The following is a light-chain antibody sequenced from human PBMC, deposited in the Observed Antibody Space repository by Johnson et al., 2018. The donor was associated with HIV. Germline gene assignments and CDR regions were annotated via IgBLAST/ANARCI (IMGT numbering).Light chain of an antibody. CDR2: DRN. J-gene: IGLJ1*01. V-gene: IGLV1-51*01. CDR3: GTWDSSLSVYV. Sequence: SVLTQPPSVSAAPGQKVTISCSGNTSNIGSNSVSWYQHLPGIAPKLLVYDRNKRPSGIPDRFSGSKSGTSATLGITGLQTGDEADYYCGTWDSSLSVYVVGTGTKVTVL. CDR1: TSNIGSNS.